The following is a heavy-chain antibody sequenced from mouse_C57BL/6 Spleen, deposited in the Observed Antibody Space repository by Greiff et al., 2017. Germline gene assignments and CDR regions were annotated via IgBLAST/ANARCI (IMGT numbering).Heavy chain of an antibody. Sequence: QVQLQQSGAELVRPGASVTLSCKASGYTFTDYEMHWVKQTPVHGLEWIGAIDPETGGTAYNQKFKGKAILTADKSSSTDYMELRSLTSEDSAVYDCTRDHYSNYVDYAMDYWGQGTSVTVSS. CDR1: GYTFTDYE. V-gene: IGHV1-15*01. J-gene: IGHJ4*01. CDR3: TRDHYSNYVDYAMDY. D-gene: IGHD2-5*01. CDR2: IDPETGGT.